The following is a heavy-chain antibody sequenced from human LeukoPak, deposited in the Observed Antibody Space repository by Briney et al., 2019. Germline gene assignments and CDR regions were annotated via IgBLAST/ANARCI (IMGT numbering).Heavy chain of an antibody. Sequence: SETLSLTCTVSGGSISSGSYYWSWIRQPAGKGLEWIGCIYTSGSTNYNPSLKSRVTISVDTSKNQFSLKLSSVTAADTAVYYCARDIGSYSDYWGQGTLVTVSS. CDR3: ARDIGSYSDY. CDR1: GGSISSGSYY. CDR2: IYTSGST. D-gene: IGHD1-26*01. V-gene: IGHV4-61*02. J-gene: IGHJ4*02.